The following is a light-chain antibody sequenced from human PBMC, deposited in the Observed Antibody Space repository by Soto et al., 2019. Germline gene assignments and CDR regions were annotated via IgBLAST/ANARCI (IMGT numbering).Light chain of an antibody. Sequence: DIVLTQSPDSVAVSLGERATINCKSSQSVLFSINQKNYLAWYHQKPGQPPKLLIYWASIREYGVPTRFSGSVSRTNFTLTIRSLQAEDAGGYYCQEEYSSPPTFGRGPKVEFK. V-gene: IGKV4-1*01. CDR1: QSVLFSINQKNY. CDR3: QEEYSSPPT. J-gene: IGKJ4*02. CDR2: WAS.